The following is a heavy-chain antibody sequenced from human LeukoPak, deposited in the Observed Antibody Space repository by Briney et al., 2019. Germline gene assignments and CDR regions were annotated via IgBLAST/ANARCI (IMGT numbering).Heavy chain of an antibody. D-gene: IGHD2-15*01. CDR1: GGSFSGYY. CDR3: ARGLLLS. CDR2: INHSGST. Sequence: SETLSLTCAVYGGSFSGYYWSWIRQPPGKGLEWIGEINHSGSTNYNPSLKSRVTISVDTSKNQFSLKLSSVTAADMAVYYCARGLLLSWGQGTMVTVSS. V-gene: IGHV4-34*01. J-gene: IGHJ3*01.